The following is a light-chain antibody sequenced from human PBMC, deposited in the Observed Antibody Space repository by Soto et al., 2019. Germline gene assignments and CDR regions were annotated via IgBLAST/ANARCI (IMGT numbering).Light chain of an antibody. Sequence: DIQMTQSPSSLSASVGDRVTISCRASRDIGNSLAWYQRKPGKVPQLLIFAASTLQSGVPSRFSGSGSGTDFTLTISSLQHEDAATYSCQKYNSAPLTFGGGTKVEI. V-gene: IGKV1-27*01. CDR2: AAS. CDR1: RDIGNS. J-gene: IGKJ4*01. CDR3: QKYNSAPLT.